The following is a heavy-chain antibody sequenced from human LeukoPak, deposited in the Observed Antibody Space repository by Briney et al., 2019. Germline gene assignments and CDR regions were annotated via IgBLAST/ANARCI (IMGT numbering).Heavy chain of an antibody. D-gene: IGHD6-13*01. CDR2: ISGSGGST. CDR3: AKDLGYSSSWRDAFDI. V-gene: IGHV3-23*01. CDR1: GFTFSSYA. J-gene: IGHJ3*02. Sequence: GGSLRLSCAASGFTFSSYAMSWVRQAPGKGVEWVSAISGSGGSTYYADSVKGRFTISRDNSKNTLYLQMNSLRAEDTAVYYCAKDLGYSSSWRDAFDIWGQGTMVTVSS.